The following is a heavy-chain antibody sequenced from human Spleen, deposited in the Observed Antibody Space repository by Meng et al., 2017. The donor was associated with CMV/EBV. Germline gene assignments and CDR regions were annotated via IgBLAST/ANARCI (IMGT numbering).Heavy chain of an antibody. D-gene: IGHD5-24*01. CDR1: GFTFSRYA. CDR2: VSSGSSKT. J-gene: IGHJ4*02. Sequence: GESLKISCAASGFTFSRYAMTWVRQAPGKGLEWVSVVSSGSSKTYYADSVKGRFTISRDNSKNTLYLQMNSLRAEDTAVYYCAKDRDGYNFIWGQGTLVTVSS. CDR3: AKDRDGYNFI. V-gene: IGHV3-23*03.